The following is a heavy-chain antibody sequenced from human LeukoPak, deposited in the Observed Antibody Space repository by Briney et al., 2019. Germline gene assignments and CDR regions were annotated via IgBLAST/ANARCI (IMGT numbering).Heavy chain of an antibody. CDR3: TRDFGSIVVVIAIVD. J-gene: IGHJ4*02. CDR1: GFTFSNYW. Sequence: GGSLRLSCAASGFTFSNYWMSWVRQAPGKGLEWVANIKPDGSEKYYVDSVKGRFTISRDNAKNSLYLQMNSLRAEDTAIYYCTRDFGSIVVVIAIVDWGQGTLVTVSS. V-gene: IGHV3-7*01. D-gene: IGHD2-21*01. CDR2: IKPDGSEK.